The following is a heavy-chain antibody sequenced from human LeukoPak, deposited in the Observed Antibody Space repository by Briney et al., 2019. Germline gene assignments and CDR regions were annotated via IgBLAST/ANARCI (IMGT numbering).Heavy chain of an antibody. D-gene: IGHD3-22*01. CDR3: ARCPYDSTGYYSVPSHLDY. Sequence: GGSLRLSCAASGFTFSIYWMTWVRQAPGKGLEWVANIKQDGSAKYYVDSLRGRFSISRDNVKNSLFLQMNSLSAEDTAVYYCARCPYDSTGYYSVPSHLDYWGQGTLVTVSS. J-gene: IGHJ4*02. V-gene: IGHV3-7*01. CDR2: IKQDGSAK. CDR1: GFTFSIYW.